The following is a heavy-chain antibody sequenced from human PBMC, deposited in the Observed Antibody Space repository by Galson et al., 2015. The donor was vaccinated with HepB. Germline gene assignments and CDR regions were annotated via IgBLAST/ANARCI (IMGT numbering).Heavy chain of an antibody. V-gene: IGHV3-23*01. CDR1: GFAFSSFY. J-gene: IGHJ6*02. Sequence: SLRLSCAASGFAFSSFYMSFVRQAPGKGLEWVSCISDSGAYTYYADSVKGRFTISRDNSKSALYLQMNSLRAEDSAVYYCAKAAPRDCSSVSCALMDVWGQGTSVTVSS. CDR3: AKAAPRDCSSVSCALMDV. D-gene: IGHD2-2*01. CDR2: ISDSGAYT.